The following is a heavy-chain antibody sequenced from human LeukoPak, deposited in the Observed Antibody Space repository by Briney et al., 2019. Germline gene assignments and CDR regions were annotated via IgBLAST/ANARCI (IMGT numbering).Heavy chain of an antibody. Sequence: PGGSLRLSCAASGFTFSNYNMNWVRQAPGKGLEWVSYISSTSTNIYYADSVKGRFNISRDNDKKSVYLQMNSLRAEDTAVYYCVRGYDFWSGYYDYWGQGTLVTVSS. CDR2: ISSTSTNI. CDR1: GFTFSNYN. D-gene: IGHD3-3*01. CDR3: VRGYDFWSGYYDY. V-gene: IGHV3-48*01. J-gene: IGHJ4*02.